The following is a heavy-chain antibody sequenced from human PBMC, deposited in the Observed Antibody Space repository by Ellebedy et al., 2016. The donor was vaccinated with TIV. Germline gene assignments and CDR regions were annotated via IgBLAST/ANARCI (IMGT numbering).Heavy chain of an antibody. D-gene: IGHD4/OR15-4a*01. CDR2: ISYDGSKE. CDR1: EFTFTKYG. V-gene: IGHV3-30*03. Sequence: GGSLRLSXAASEFTFTKYGMHWVRQAPGKGLEWVALISYDGSKELYADSVKGRFTISRDNSKSTVFLQMNSLTTEDTAVYYCARNTVLKEGFDYWGQGTLVTVSS. J-gene: IGHJ4*02. CDR3: ARNTVLKEGFDY.